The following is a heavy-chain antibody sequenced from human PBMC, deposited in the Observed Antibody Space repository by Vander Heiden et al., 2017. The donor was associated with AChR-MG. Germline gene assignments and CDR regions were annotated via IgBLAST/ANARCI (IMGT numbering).Heavy chain of an antibody. J-gene: IGHJ5*02. CDR1: GDSVSSHSAA. CDR2: TYYRSKWYN. V-gene: IGHV6-1*01. CDR3: AGTMTTVVTNWFDP. D-gene: IGHD4-17*01. Sequence: QVQLQQSGPGLVNPSQTLSTTCAISGDSVSSHSAAWNWIRQSPSRGLEWLGRTYYRSKWYNDYAGSVKSRITINPDTSKNQFSLQLNSVTPEDTAVYYCAGTMTTVVTNWFDPWGQGTLVTVSS.